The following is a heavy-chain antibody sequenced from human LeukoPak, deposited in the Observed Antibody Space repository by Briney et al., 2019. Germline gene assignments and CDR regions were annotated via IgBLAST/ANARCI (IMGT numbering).Heavy chain of an antibody. J-gene: IGHJ6*02. CDR3: ARDVAYYDFWSGYYSNYYYGMDV. CDR1: GFTVSSNY. D-gene: IGHD3-3*01. CDR2: IYSGGST. Sequence: GGSLRLSCAASGFTVSSNYMSWVRQAPGKGLEWVSVIYSGGSTYYADSVKGRFTISRDNSKNTLYLQMNSLRAEDTAVYYCARDVAYYDFWSGYYSNYYYGMDVWGQGTTVTVS. V-gene: IGHV3-53*01.